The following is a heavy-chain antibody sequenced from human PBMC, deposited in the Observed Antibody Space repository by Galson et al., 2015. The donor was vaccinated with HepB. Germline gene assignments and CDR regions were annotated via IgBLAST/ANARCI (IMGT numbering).Heavy chain of an antibody. V-gene: IGHV5-51*03. CDR2: IYPGDSDT. Sequence: QSGAEVKKPGESLKISCKGSGYSFTSYWIGWVRQMPGKGLEWMGIIYPGDSDTRYSPSFQGQVTISADKSISTAYLQWSSLKASDTAMYYCARRRDGYNLATRSYYYGMDVWGQGTTVTVSS. D-gene: IGHD5-24*01. J-gene: IGHJ6*02. CDR1: GYSFTSYW. CDR3: ARRRDGYNLATRSYYYGMDV.